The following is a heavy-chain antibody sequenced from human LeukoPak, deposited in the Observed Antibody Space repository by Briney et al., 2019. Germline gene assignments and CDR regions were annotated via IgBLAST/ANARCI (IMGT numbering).Heavy chain of an antibody. D-gene: IGHD3-9*01. CDR1: GYTFTGYY. J-gene: IGHJ4*02. V-gene: IGHV1-2*02. Sequence: ASVKVSCKASGYTFTGYYMHWVRQAPGQGLEWMGWINPNSGGTNYAQKFQGRVTMTRDTSISTAYMELSRLRSDDTDVYYCARSPHILTGENFDYWGQGTLVTVSS. CDR3: ARSPHILTGENFDY. CDR2: INPNSGGT.